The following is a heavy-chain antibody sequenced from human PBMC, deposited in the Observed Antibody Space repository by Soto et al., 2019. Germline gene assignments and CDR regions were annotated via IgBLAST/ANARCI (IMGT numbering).Heavy chain of an antibody. V-gene: IGHV4-30-4*01. CDR2: ICYSGST. J-gene: IGHJ6*02. Sequence: PSETLSLTCTVSGGSISSGDYYWSWIRQPPGKGLEWIGYICYSGSTYYNPSLKSRVTISVDTSKNQFSLKLSSVTAADTAVYXCARDGTYDFWSGYYPGYYFGRDLRGQTTSVT. CDR3: ARDGTYDFWSGYYPGYYFGRDL. D-gene: IGHD3-3*01. CDR1: GGSISSGDYY.